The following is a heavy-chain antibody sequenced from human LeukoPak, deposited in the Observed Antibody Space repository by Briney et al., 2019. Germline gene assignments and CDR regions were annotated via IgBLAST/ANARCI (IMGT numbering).Heavy chain of an antibody. CDR2: IYNSGST. CDR3: ARDCFGVVGSGSYLGYYYYMDV. Sequence: AETLSLTCTVSGGTISSYYLSWIRQPAGKGLEWIGRIYNSGSTNYNPSLMSRVTISVDKSKNQFSLKLSSVTAADTAVYYCARDCFGVVGSGSYLGYYYYMDVWGKGTTVTASS. V-gene: IGHV4-4*07. D-gene: IGHD3-10*01. J-gene: IGHJ6*03. CDR1: GGTISSYY.